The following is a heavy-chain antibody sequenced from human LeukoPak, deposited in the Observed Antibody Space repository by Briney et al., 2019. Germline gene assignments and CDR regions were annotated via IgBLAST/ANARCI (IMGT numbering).Heavy chain of an antibody. Sequence: SETLSLTCTVCGASISSYYWRWIRQPPGKGVEGVGYIYSTGSTNYNPSLKSRVTISVDTSKNQFSLKLSSVTAADTAVYYCARSGYFDLWGRGTLVTVSS. CDR2: IYSTGST. V-gene: IGHV4-59*01. D-gene: IGHD3-3*01. CDR1: GASISSYY. CDR3: ARSGYFDL. J-gene: IGHJ2*01.